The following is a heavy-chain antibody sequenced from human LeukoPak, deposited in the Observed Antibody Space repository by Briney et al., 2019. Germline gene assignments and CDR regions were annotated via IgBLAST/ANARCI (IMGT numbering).Heavy chain of an antibody. CDR2: ISTSGTTM. Sequence: PGGSLRLSCAASGFTFSDYYMSWIRQAPGKGLEWVSYISTSGTTMYYADSVKGRFTISRDNAKNSLYLQMNSLRAEDTAVYHCAKLHGYNFDYWGQGTLVTVSS. V-gene: IGHV3-11*04. CDR3: AKLHGYNFDY. D-gene: IGHD5-24*01. J-gene: IGHJ4*02. CDR1: GFTFSDYY.